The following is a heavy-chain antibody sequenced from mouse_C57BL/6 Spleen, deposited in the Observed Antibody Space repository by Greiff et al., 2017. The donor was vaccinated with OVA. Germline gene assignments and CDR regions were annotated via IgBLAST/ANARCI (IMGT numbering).Heavy chain of an antibody. CDR2: IYPSDSET. CDR1: GYTFTSYW. Sequence: VQLQQPGAELVRPGSSVKLSCKASGYTFTSYWMDWVKQRPGQGLEWIGNIYPSDSETHYNQKFKDKATLTVDKSSSTAYMQLSSLTSEDSAVYYCARGAYDYDEAWFADWGQGTLVTVSA. J-gene: IGHJ3*01. CDR3: ARGAYDYDEAWFAD. V-gene: IGHV1-61*01. D-gene: IGHD2-4*01.